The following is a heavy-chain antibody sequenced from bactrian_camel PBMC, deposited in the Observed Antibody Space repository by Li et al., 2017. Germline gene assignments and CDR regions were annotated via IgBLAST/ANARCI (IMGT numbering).Heavy chain of an antibody. CDR1: CITANVCK. CDR3: AAAADGSWWTSVGY. J-gene: IGHJ4*01. D-gene: IGHD6*01. CDR2: IRAVGRT. V-gene: IGHV3S53*01. Sequence: HVQLVESGGGLVQPGGALRLSCTVPCITANVCKVGWFRQSAGKRREWVSRIRAVGRTEYTDSVKGRFTISQDKAKITLFLQMDSLKVEDTGNYHCAAAADGSWWTSVGYWGQGTQVTVS.